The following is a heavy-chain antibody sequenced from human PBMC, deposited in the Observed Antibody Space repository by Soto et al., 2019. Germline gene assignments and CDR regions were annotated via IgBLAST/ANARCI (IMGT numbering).Heavy chain of an antibody. CDR1: GYTFTSYD. V-gene: IGHV1-8*01. CDR2: MNPNSGNT. D-gene: IGHD6-13*01. J-gene: IGHJ4*02. CDR3: AREHSSSWRFDY. Sequence: QVQLGQSGAEVKKPGASVKVSCKASGYTFTSYDINWVRQATGQGLEWMGWMNPNSGNTGYAQKFHGRVTMTRNTSISTAYMELSSLRSEDTAVYYCAREHSSSWRFDYWGQGTLVTVSS.